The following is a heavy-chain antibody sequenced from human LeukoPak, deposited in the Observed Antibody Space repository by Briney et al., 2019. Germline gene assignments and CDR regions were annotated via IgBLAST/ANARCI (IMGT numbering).Heavy chain of an antibody. CDR2: IIPIFGTA. V-gene: IGHV1-69*01. CDR1: GGTFSSYA. Sequence: GSSVKVSCKASGGTFSSYAISWVRQAPGQGLERMGGIIPIFGTANYAQKFQGRVTITADESTSTAYMELSSLRSEDTAVYYCARDTNDFWSGYRENYGMDVWGQGTTVTVSS. CDR3: ARDTNDFWSGYRENYGMDV. D-gene: IGHD3-3*01. J-gene: IGHJ6*02.